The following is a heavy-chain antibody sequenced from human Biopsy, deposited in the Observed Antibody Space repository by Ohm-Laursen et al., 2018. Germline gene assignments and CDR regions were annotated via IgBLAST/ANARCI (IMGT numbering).Heavy chain of an antibody. V-gene: IGHV4-38-2*02. Sequence: SDTLSLTCAVSGFSISSGYYWGWIRQPPGKGLEWIGSVYERGKSYYNPSLKSRVTISVDVSKNQFSLKLSSVTAADTAVYYCARDRFDLLTPNWFDPWGQGTLVTVSS. D-gene: IGHD3-9*01. J-gene: IGHJ5*02. CDR3: ARDRFDLLTPNWFDP. CDR1: GFSISSGYY. CDR2: VYERGKS.